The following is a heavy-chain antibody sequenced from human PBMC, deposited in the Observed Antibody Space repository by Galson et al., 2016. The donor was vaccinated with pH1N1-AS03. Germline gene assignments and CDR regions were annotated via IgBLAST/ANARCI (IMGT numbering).Heavy chain of an antibody. D-gene: IGHD6-19*01. V-gene: IGHV3-9*01. J-gene: IGHJ4*02. Sequence: SLRLSCAASGFIFEHYAMHWVRQAPGKGLEWVSGISWHSTIIDYADSVKGRFTISRDNAQNSLYLEVSSLRPEDTACYVCAKDLLSGGWFTAGDYWGQGTLVTVSS. CDR1: GFIFEHYA. CDR2: ISWHSTII. CDR3: AKDLLSGGWFTAGDY.